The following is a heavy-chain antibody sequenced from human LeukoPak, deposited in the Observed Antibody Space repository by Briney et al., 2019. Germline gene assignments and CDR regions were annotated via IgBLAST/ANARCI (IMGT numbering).Heavy chain of an antibody. D-gene: IGHD3-9*01. J-gene: IGHJ3*02. CDR3: AKIVDILTDHDAFDI. V-gene: IGHV3-30*02. Sequence: GGSLRLSCAASGFTFSSYGMHWVRQAPGKGLEWVAFIRYDGSNKYYAESVKGRFTISRDNSKNTLYLQMNSLRAEDTAVYYCAKIVDILTDHDAFDIWGQGTMVTVSS. CDR1: GFTFSSYG. CDR2: IRYDGSNK.